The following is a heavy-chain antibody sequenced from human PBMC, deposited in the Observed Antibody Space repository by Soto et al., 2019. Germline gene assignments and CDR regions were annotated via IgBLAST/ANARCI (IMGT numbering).Heavy chain of an antibody. CDR1: GYTFTSYG. V-gene: IGHV1-18*01. CDR3: ARDLGQQLFDY. D-gene: IGHD6-13*01. J-gene: IGHJ4*02. CDR2: ISAYNGNK. Sequence: SVKVSCKASGYTFTSYGISWGRQAPGKGLEWMGWISAYNGNKKYAQKPQGRVTMTTDTSTSTAYMELRSLRSDDTAVYYCARDLGQQLFDYWGQGTLVTVSS.